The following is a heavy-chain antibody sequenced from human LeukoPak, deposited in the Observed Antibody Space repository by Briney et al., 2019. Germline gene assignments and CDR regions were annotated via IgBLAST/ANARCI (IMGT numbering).Heavy chain of an antibody. CDR2: ISYDGSNK. V-gene: IGHV3-30*01. D-gene: IGHD3-22*01. CDR1: GFTCSSYA. Sequence: PGGSLRLSCAASGFTCSSYAMHWVRQAPGKGLEWVAVISYDGSNKYYADSVKGRFTISRDNSKNTLYLQMNSLRAEDTAVYYCARGLYYYDSSGHDAFDIWGQGTMVTVSS. CDR3: ARGLYYYDSSGHDAFDI. J-gene: IGHJ3*02.